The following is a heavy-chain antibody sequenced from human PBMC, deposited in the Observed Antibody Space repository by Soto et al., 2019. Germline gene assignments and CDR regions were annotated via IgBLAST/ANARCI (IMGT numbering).Heavy chain of an antibody. Sequence: QVQLQETGPGLVKPSETLSLTCTVSGASVSGYYWSWIRQTPGKGLEWIGNIHNSGASKYTPSLKRRVTISLDTSKNEVSLKIGSVTNADTAVYYCARGPQWLRSDNWFDPWGQGNLVTVSS. CDR1: GASVSGYY. D-gene: IGHD6-19*01. CDR3: ARGPQWLRSDNWFDP. CDR2: IHNSGAS. J-gene: IGHJ5*02. V-gene: IGHV4-59*02.